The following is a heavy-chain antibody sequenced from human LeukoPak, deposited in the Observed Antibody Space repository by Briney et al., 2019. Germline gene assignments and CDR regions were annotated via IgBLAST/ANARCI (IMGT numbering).Heavy chain of an antibody. J-gene: IGHJ4*02. V-gene: IGHV3-48*04. CDR3: AKDAGSGNWNPIDY. D-gene: IGHD1-1*01. CDR1: GFTFSSYS. Sequence: GGSLRLSCAASGFTFSSYSMNWVRQAPGKGLEWVSYISSSSSNIYYADSVKGRFTISRDNAKNSLYLQMNSLRAEDTAVYYCAKDAGSGNWNPIDYWGQGTLVTVSS. CDR2: ISSSSSNI.